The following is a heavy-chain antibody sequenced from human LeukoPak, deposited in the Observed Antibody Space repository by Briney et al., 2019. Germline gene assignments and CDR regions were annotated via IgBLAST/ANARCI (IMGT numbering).Heavy chain of an antibody. Sequence: SETLSLTCTVSGCSFTSYYWSWIRQPAGKGLEWIGHIDSSGTTNYNPSLKSRVTMSTDTSKNQFSLKLSSVTAADTAIYYCARDAKYYYGSRTFFFFEYWGQGTLLTVSS. V-gene: IGHV4-4*07. J-gene: IGHJ4*02. D-gene: IGHD3-10*01. CDR1: GCSFTSYY. CDR3: ARDAKYYYGSRTFFFFEY. CDR2: IDSSGTT.